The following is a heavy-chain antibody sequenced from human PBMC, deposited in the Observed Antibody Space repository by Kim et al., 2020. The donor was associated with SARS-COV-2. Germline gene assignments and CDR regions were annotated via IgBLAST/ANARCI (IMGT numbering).Heavy chain of an antibody. D-gene: IGHD6-19*01. V-gene: IGHV3-48*04. CDR3: ARDWGGSGWS. Sequence: STIYYADSVKGRFTISRDNAKNSLYLQMNSLRAEDTAVYYCARDWGGSGWSWGQGTLVTVSS. J-gene: IGHJ5*02. CDR2: STI.